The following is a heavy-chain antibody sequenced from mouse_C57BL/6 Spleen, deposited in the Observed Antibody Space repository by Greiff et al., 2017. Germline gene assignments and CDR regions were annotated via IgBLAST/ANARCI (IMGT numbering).Heavy chain of an antibody. CDR1: GYTFTSYW. Sequence: QVQLQQPGAELVKPGASVKLSCKASGYTFTSYWMHWVKQRPGQGLEWIGMIHPNSGSTNYNEKFKSKATLTVDKSSSTAYMQLSSLTSEDSAVYYCARAIAGSTWFAYWGQGTLATVSA. CDR3: ARAIAGSTWFAY. V-gene: IGHV1-64*01. J-gene: IGHJ3*01. CDR2: IHPNSGST. D-gene: IGHD2-2*01.